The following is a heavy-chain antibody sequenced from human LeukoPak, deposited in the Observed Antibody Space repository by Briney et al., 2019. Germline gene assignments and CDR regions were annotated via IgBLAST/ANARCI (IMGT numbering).Heavy chain of an antibody. CDR3: ARDSLAASDY. CDR1: GFIVSTNY. V-gene: IGHV3-66*01. J-gene: IGHJ4*02. Sequence: GGSLRLSCAASGFIVSTNYMSWVRQAPGKGLEWVSVLYSGGTTYYADSVKGRFTISRDNSKNTLYLQMNSLRAEDTAVYYCARDSLAASDYWGQGTLVTVSS. CDR2: LYSGGTT. D-gene: IGHD6-25*01.